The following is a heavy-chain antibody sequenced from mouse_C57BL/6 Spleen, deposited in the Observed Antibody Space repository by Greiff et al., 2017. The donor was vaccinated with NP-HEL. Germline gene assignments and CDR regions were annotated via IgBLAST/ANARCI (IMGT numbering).Heavy chain of an antibody. D-gene: IGHD1-1*01. Sequence: QVQLQQSGAELVKPGASVKISCKASGYAFSSYWMNWVKQRPGKGLEWIGQIYPGDGDTNYNGKFKGKATLTADKSSSTAYMQLGSLTSEDSAVYFWARRYYYGSSYGAMDYWGQGTSVTVSS. V-gene: IGHV1-80*01. J-gene: IGHJ4*01. CDR1: GYAFSSYW. CDR2: IYPGDGDT. CDR3: ARRYYYGSSYGAMDY.